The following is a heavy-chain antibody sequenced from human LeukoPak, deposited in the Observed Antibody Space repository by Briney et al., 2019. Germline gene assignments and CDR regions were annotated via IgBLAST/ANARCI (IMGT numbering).Heavy chain of an antibody. V-gene: IGHV1-69*05. CDR1: GGTFSSYA. CDR2: IIPIFGTA. D-gene: IGHD3-3*01. Sequence: GASVKVSCKASGGTFSSYAISWARQAPGQGLEWMGRIIPIFGTANYAQKFQGRVTITTDESTSTAYMELSSLRSEDTAVYYCARDRDFWSGYLFDYWGQGTLVTVSS. CDR3: ARDRDFWSGYLFDY. J-gene: IGHJ4*02.